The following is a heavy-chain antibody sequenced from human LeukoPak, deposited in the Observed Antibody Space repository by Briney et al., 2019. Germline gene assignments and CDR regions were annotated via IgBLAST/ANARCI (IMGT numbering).Heavy chain of an antibody. Sequence: SETLSLTCTVFGGSISSYYWSWIRQPPGKGLEWIGYIYYSGSTNYNPSLKSRVTISVDTSKNQFSLKLSSVTAADTAVYYCARDRGSSWYTGRDAFDIWGQGTMVTVSS. V-gene: IGHV4-59*01. CDR2: IYYSGST. CDR1: GGSISSYY. CDR3: ARDRGSSWYTGRDAFDI. D-gene: IGHD6-13*01. J-gene: IGHJ3*02.